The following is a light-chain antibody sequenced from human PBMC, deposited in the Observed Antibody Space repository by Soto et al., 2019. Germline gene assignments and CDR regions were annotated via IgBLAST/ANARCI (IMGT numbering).Light chain of an antibody. J-gene: IGLJ2*01. V-gene: IGLV2-8*01. CDR2: DVN. CDR1: SSDVGGYNY. Sequence: QSALTQPPSASGSPGQSVAISCSGTSSDVGGYNYVSWYQQQPGKAPKLMIYDVNKRPSGVPDRFSGSKSGNTASLTVSGLQAEEEADYYGISYAGINKPAFGGGTKLTVL. CDR3: ISYAGINKPA.